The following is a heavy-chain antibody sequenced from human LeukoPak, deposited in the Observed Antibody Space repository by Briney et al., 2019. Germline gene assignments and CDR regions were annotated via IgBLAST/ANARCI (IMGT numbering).Heavy chain of an antibody. CDR3: ARDGRPIDY. D-gene: IGHD1-26*01. J-gene: IGHJ4*02. CDR1: GFTFSSHS. Sequence: GGSLRLSCAASGFTFSSHSLNWVRQAPEQGLEWISYISTSSSITYYADSVKGRFTISRDNAKNSLYLHMNSLTDEDTAVYYCARDGRPIDYWGQGTLATVSS. CDR2: ISTSSSIT. V-gene: IGHV3-48*02.